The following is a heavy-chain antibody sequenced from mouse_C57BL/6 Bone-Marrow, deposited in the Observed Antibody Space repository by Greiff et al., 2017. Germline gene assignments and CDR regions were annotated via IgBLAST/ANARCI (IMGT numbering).Heavy chain of an antibody. D-gene: IGHD5-1*01. J-gene: IGHJ2*01. CDR3: ARISTFFYYFDY. Sequence: VQLQESGAELVKPGASVKMSCKASGYTFTTYPIEWMKQNHGKSLEWIGNFHPYNDDTKYNEKFKGKATLTVDKSSNTVYLELSRLTSDDSPVYYCARISTFFYYFDYWGQGTTLTVSS. V-gene: IGHV1-47*01. CDR1: GYTFTTYP. CDR2: FHPYNDDT.